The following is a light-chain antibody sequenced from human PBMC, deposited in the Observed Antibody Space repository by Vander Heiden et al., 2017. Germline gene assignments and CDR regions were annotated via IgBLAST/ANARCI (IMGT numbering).Light chain of an antibody. CDR1: DIGGKS. Sequence: SFVLTQPPSVSVAQGQTARITCGGNDIGGKSAHGYQQKPAQAPVLVVYDDSDRPSGIPERFSGSNSGNTATLTISRVEAGDEADYYCQIWDSSSERVIFGGGTKLTVL. J-gene: IGLJ2*01. CDR3: QIWDSSSERVI. CDR2: DDS. V-gene: IGLV3-21*02.